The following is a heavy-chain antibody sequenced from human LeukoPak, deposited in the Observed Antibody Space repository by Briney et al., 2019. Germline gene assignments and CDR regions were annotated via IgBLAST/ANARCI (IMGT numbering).Heavy chain of an antibody. CDR2: INPSGGST. CDR1: GYTFTTYY. V-gene: IGHV1-46*01. J-gene: IGHJ4*02. Sequence: ASVKVSCKASGYTFTTYYIHWVRQAPGQGLEWMGIINPSGGSTIYAQEFQGRVTMTRDMSTSTVYMELSSLRSEDTAVYYCARARREYCTNGVCYMFDYWGQGTLVTVSS. D-gene: IGHD2-8*01. CDR3: ARARREYCTNGVCYMFDY.